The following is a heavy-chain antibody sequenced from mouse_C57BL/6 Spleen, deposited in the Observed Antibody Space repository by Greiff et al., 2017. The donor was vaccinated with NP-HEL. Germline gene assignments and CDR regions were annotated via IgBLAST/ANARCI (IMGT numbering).Heavy chain of an antibody. J-gene: IGHJ3*01. Sequence: QVQLKQSGAELVKPGASVKISCKASGYAFSSYWMNWVKQRPGKGLEWIGQIYPGDGDTNYNGKFKGKATLTADKSSSTAYMQLSSLTSEDSAVYFCARPTMVTPFAYWGQGTLVTVSA. V-gene: IGHV1-80*01. CDR1: GYAFSSYW. D-gene: IGHD2-9*01. CDR3: ARPTMVTPFAY. CDR2: IYPGDGDT.